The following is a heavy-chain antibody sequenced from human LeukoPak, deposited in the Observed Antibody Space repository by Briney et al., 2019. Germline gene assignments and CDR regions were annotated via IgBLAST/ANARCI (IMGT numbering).Heavy chain of an antibody. CDR1: GGTFSSYA. CDR3: ARGDYGDYKQLGY. J-gene: IGHJ4*02. V-gene: IGHV1-69*10. Sequence: SVKVSCKASGGTFSSYAISWVRQAPGQGLEWMGGIIPILGIANYAQKFQGRVTITADESTSTAYMELSSLRSEDTAVYYCARGDYGDYKQLGYWGQGTLVTVSS. D-gene: IGHD4-17*01. CDR2: IIPILGIA.